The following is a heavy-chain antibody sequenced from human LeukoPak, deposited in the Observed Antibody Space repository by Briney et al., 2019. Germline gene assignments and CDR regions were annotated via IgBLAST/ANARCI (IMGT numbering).Heavy chain of an antibody. CDR3: ARGPRDYFDY. V-gene: IGHV4-38-2*02. Sequence: SETLSLTCTVSGYSISIGYYWGWIRQPPGNGLEWIGNIYHSGSTYYNPSLKSRVTISVDTSKNQFSLKLSSVTAADTAVYYCARGPRDYFDYWGQGTQVTVSS. CDR1: GYSISIGYY. J-gene: IGHJ4*02. CDR2: IYHSGST.